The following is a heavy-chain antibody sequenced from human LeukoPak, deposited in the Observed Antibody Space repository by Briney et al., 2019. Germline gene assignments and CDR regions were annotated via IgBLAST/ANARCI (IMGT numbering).Heavy chain of an antibody. V-gene: IGHV4-39*07. Sequence: SETLSLTCTVSGGSISSSYYYWGWIRQPPGKGLEWIGEINHSGSTNYNPSLKSRVTISVDTSKNQFSLKLSSVTAADTAVYYCARGLKAVTGTDNWFDPWGQGTLVTVSS. CDR3: ARGLKAVTGTDNWFDP. CDR1: GGSISSSYYY. CDR2: INHSGST. J-gene: IGHJ5*02. D-gene: IGHD6-19*01.